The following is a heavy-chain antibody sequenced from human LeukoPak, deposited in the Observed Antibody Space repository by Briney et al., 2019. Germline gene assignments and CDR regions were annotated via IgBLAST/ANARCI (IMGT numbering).Heavy chain of an antibody. D-gene: IGHD3-10*01. V-gene: IGHV1-8*01. CDR3: ARARHHSYMVRGVIIYYYYGMDV. CDR1: GYTFTSYD. Sequence: ASVTVSCKASGYTFTSYDINWVRQAPGQGLEWMGWMNPNSGNTVYAQKFQGRVTMTRNTSISTAYMELSSLRSEDTAVYYCARARHHSYMVRGVIIYYYYGMDVWGQGTTVTVSS. CDR2: MNPNSGNT. J-gene: IGHJ6*02.